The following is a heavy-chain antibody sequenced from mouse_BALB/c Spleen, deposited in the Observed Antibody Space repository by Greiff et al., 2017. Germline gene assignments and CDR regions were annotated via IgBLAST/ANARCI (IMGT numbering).Heavy chain of an antibody. CDR2: ISYDGSN. D-gene: IGHD2-4*01. CDR1: GYSITSGYY. CDR3: ARGGITTDAMDY. V-gene: IGHV3-6*02. J-gene: IGHJ4*01. Sequence: EVKLLESGPGLVKPSQSLSLTCSVTGYSITSGYYWNWIRQFPGNKLEWMGYISYDGSNNYNPSLKNRISITRDTSKNQFFLKLNSVTTEDTATYYCARGGITTDAMDYWGQGTSVTVSS.